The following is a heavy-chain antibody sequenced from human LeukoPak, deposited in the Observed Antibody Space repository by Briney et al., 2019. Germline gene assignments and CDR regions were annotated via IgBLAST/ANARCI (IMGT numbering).Heavy chain of an antibody. J-gene: IGHJ4*02. CDR2: INPNSGGS. Sequence: ASVKVSCKTSGYTFNAYYMHWVRQAPGQGLEWMGWINPNSGGSNYAQKFQGRVTMTSDTSINTAYMELSRLISDDTAVYYCARVYSGYDYVVDYWGQGTLVTVSS. CDR3: ARVYSGYDYVVDY. CDR1: GYTFNAYY. D-gene: IGHD5-12*01. V-gene: IGHV1-2*02.